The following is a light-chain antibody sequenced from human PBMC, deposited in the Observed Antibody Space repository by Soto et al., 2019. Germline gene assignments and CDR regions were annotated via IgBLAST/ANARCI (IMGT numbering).Light chain of an antibody. CDR1: TNDVGAYDY. J-gene: IGLJ7*01. V-gene: IGLV2-14*01. Sequence: QSALTQPASVSGSPGQSITISCTGTTNDVGAYDYVSWYQHHPGKAPRLMIFEVSDRPSGVSNRFSGSKSGNTASLTISGLQAEDEADYYCTSYTTGDTLAFGGGTQLTVL. CDR2: EVS. CDR3: TSYTTGDTLA.